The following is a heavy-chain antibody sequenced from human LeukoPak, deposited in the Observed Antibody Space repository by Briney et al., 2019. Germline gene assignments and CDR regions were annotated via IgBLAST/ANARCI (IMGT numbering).Heavy chain of an antibody. CDR2: ISNSGSTV. J-gene: IGHJ6*02. CDR1: GFTFRDYY. D-gene: IGHD2-8*01. V-gene: IGHV3-11*01. Sequence: GWSLRLSCAASGFTFRDYYMTWLRQAPGKGLEWLSYISNSGSTVFYADSIKGRFTVSRDNAKRSLYLQIESLRDDDTAVYHCALGTINKDYYFGMDVWGQGTTVTVSS. CDR3: ALGTINKDYYFGMDV.